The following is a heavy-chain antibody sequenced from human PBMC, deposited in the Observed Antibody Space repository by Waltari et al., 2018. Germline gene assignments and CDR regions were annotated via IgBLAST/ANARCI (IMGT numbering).Heavy chain of an antibody. CDR3: TRRREFFGPDY. J-gene: IGHJ4*02. CDR1: GYIFTDYD. CDR2: RNPNSGKT. Sequence: QVQLVQSGPEVKQPGASVKVSCEASGYIFTDYDINWVRQAPGQGFEWMGWRNPNSGKTGYAQKFQGRGTMKMNTPTSRAYIELRDLRSDDTAVYYCTRRREFFGPDYWGQGSLVTVSA. D-gene: IGHD3-3*01. V-gene: IGHV1-8*01.